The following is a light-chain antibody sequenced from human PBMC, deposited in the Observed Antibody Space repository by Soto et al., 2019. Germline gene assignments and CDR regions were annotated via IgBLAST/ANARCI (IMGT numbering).Light chain of an antibody. CDR3: QHYHNLPLT. CDR2: DAS. V-gene: IGKV1-33*01. Sequence: DIRMTQSPSSLSASVGDRVTITCQASQDIRKYLNWYQQKPGKAPKLLIYDASNLETGVPSRFSGTGSGTDFTFSISNLQPEDVATYYCQHYHNLPLTFGGGTKVEIK. J-gene: IGKJ4*01. CDR1: QDIRKY.